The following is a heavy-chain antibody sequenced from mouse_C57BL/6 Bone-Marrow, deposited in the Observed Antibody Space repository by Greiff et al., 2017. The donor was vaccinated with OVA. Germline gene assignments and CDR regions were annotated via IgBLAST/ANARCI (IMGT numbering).Heavy chain of an antibody. V-gene: IGHV1-19*01. Sequence: EVQLQQSGPVLVKPGASVKMSCKASGYTFTDYYMNWVKQSHGKSLEWIGVINPYNGGTSYNQKFKGKATLTVDKSSSTAYMELNSLTSEDSAVYYCARPAQAPFAYWGQGTLVTVSA. CDR3: ARPAQAPFAY. D-gene: IGHD3-2*02. CDR1: GYTFTDYY. CDR2: INPYNGGT. J-gene: IGHJ3*01.